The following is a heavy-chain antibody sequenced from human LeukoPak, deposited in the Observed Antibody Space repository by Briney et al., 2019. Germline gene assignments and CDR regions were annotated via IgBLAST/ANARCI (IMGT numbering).Heavy chain of an antibody. CDR2: IYSGGTT. J-gene: IGHJ4*02. Sequence: GGSLRLSCAASGFTVRTNYMSWVRQAPGKGLEWVSVIYSGGTTYYADSVKGRFTISRDNSKNTLYLQMNSLRAEDTAVYYCARDRGGSRSDCWGQGTLVTVSS. V-gene: IGHV3-66*01. CDR1: GFTVRTNY. CDR3: ARDRGGSRSDC. D-gene: IGHD6-13*01.